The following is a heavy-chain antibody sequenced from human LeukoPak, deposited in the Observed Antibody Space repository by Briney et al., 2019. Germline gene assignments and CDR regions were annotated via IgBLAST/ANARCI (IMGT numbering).Heavy chain of an antibody. Sequence: SETLSLTCTVSGGSISSYYWSWIRQPPGKGLEWIGYIYYSGSTNYNPSLKSRVTISVDRSKNQFSLKLSSVTAADTAVYYCARGGYDSDWFDPWGQGTLVTVSS. V-gene: IGHV4-59*12. J-gene: IGHJ5*02. D-gene: IGHD5-12*01. CDR3: ARGGYDSDWFDP. CDR2: IYYSGST. CDR1: GGSISSYY.